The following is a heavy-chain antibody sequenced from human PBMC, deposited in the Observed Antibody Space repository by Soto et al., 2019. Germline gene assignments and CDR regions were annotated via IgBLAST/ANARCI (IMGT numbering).Heavy chain of an antibody. CDR3: SFGGGLLSSGWYKYYFDY. J-gene: IGHJ4*02. CDR1: DSALSSLA. CDR2: FADGGRDP. Sequence: GGSLRLSCEASDSALSSLAMTWVRQAPGKGLEWVASFADGGRDPDYADSVKGRFTISRDQSTKALYLEMNNLRGDDTAVYYCSFGGGLLSSGWYKYYFDYWGQGTLVTVSS. V-gene: IGHV3-23*01. D-gene: IGHD6-19*01.